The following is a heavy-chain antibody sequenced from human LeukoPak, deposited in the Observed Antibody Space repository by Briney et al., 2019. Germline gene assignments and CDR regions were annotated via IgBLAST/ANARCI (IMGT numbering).Heavy chain of an antibody. D-gene: IGHD3-22*01. CDR1: GGSISSYY. V-gene: IGHV4-59*08. Sequence: SETLSLTCTVSGGSISSYYWSWIRQPPGKGLEWIGYIYYSGSTNYNPSLKSRVTISVDTSKNQFSLKLSSVTAADTAVYYCARQGDYYDSSGRLFDHWGQGTLVTVSS. J-gene: IGHJ4*02. CDR2: IYYSGST. CDR3: ARQGDYYDSSGRLFDH.